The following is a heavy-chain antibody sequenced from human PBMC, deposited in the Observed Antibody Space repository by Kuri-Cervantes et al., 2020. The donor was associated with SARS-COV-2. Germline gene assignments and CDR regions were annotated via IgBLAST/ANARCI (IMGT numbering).Heavy chain of an antibody. Sequence: ASVKVSCKVSGDTLTELAMHWVRQAPGKGLEWMGGFDPEDGETIYAQKFQGRVTMTEDTSTDTAYMELSSLRSEDTAVYYCARRVFGWPGWESDFWSGYPHSDAFDIWGQGTMVTVSS. J-gene: IGHJ3*02. D-gene: IGHD3-3*01. V-gene: IGHV1-24*01. CDR1: GDTLTELA. CDR2: FDPEDGET. CDR3: ARRVFGWPGWESDFWSGYPHSDAFDI.